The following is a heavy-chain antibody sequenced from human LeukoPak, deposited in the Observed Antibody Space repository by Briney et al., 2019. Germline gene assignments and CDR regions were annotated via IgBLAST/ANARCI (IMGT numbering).Heavy chain of an antibody. D-gene: IGHD3/OR15-3a*01. CDR2: INPSGSST. J-gene: IGHJ5*02. CDR1: GYAFTRHY. CDR3: AREVDSLRFDP. V-gene: IGHV1-46*01. Sequence: ASVKVSCKASGYAFTRHYMHWVRQAPGQGLEWMGLINPSGSSTIYTQKFQGRVTMTRDKSTSTVYMELSSLRSEDTAVYYCAREVDSLRFDPWGQGTLVTVSS.